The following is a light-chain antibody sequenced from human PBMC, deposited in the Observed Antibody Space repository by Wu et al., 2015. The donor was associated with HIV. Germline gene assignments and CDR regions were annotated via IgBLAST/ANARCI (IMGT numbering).Light chain of an antibody. Sequence: EIVMTQSPGTLSVSPGDRATLSCRASEPIHNNLAWYHHKPGQAPRLLIYGASTRATGVPDRFSGSGSGTEFTLTISSLQSEDFAVYYCHQYLYAPFNFGPGTKVDI. CDR3: HQYLYAPFN. CDR2: GAS. J-gene: IGKJ3*01. CDR1: EPIHNN. V-gene: IGKV3-15*01.